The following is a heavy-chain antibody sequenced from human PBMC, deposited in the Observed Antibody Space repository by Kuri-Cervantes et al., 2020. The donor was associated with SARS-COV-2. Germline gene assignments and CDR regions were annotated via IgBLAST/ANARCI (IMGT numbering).Heavy chain of an antibody. J-gene: IGHJ6*02. V-gene: IGHV3-74*01. D-gene: IGHD3-10*01. CDR2: IDCDGTSI. CDR1: GFTFSAYW. CDR3: ASGDGMDV. Sequence: GESLKISCAASGFTFSAYWMHWVRHAPGKGLVWVSHIDCDGTSIGYAAPVKGQFTISRDNAKGTLYLQMNSLRAEDTAMYYCASGDGMDVWGQGTTVTVSS.